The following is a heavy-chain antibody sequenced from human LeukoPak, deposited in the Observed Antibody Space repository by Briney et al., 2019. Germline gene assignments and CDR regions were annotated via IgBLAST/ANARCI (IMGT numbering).Heavy chain of an antibody. CDR3: ASAEIQLWRFDY. J-gene: IGHJ4*02. V-gene: IGHV3-48*03. CDR1: GFTFSSYE. D-gene: IGHD5-18*01. Sequence: AGGSLRLSCAASGFTFSSYEMNWVRQAPGKGLEWISYISSSSTTIHYADSVKGRFTISRDNAKNSLYLQMNSLRAEDTAVYYCASAEIQLWRFDYWGQGTLVTVSS. CDR2: ISSSSTTI.